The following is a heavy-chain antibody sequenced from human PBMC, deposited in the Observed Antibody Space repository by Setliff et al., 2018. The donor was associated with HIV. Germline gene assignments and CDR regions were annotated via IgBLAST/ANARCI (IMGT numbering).Heavy chain of an antibody. V-gene: IGHV4-61*10. CDR2: IYSTGNP. J-gene: IGHJ6*03. CDR3: ARDRSSGRGYYYYYYMDV. Sequence: PSETLSLTCTVSGGSISSGGYYWSWVRQPAGKGLEWIGRIYSTGNPTYNPSLKSRVTISVDTSKNQFSLKLSSVTAADTAVYYCARDRSSGRGYYYYYYMDVWGKGTTVTSP. CDR1: GGSISSGGYY. D-gene: IGHD6-19*01.